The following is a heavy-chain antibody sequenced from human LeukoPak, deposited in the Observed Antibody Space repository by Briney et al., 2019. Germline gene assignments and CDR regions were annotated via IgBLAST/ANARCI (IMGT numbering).Heavy chain of an antibody. CDR3: AKDVWPYTYYYDTHPLGGGFDS. V-gene: IGHV3-9*03. CDR1: GFTFDHYA. J-gene: IGHJ4*02. CDR2: ISWNSATI. D-gene: IGHD3-22*01. Sequence: GRSLSLSCAAYGFTFDHYAMHWVRQAPGKGLEWVSSISWNSATIGYADSVRGRFTISRDNAKNSLYLQMNSLRAEDMAFYYCAKDVWPYTYYYDTHPLGGGFDSWGQGTLVTVSS.